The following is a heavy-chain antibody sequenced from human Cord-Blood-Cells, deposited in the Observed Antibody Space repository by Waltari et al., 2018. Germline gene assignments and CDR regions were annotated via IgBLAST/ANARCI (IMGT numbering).Heavy chain of an antibody. CDR1: GYTFTGYY. CDR2: INPNSGGT. J-gene: IGHJ2*01. D-gene: IGHD3-9*01. Sequence: QVQLVQSGAEVKKPGASVKVSCKASGYTFTGYYMHWVRQAPGQGLEWMGRINPNSGGTNYAQKFQGRVTMTRDTSISTAYMELSRLRSDDTAVYYCARAPGDIVTVYYMNWYFDLWGRGTLVTVSS. V-gene: IGHV1-2*06. CDR3: ARAPGDIVTVYYMNWYFDL.